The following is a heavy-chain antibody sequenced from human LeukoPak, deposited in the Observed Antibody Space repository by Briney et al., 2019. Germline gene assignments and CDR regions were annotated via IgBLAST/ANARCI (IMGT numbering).Heavy chain of an antibody. CDR2: IYSGGNT. CDR3: ARGPGSLNAFDI. D-gene: IGHD3-16*01. V-gene: IGHV3-66*01. J-gene: IGHJ3*02. CDR1: GLTISSNY. Sequence: GGSLRLSCAVSGLTISSNYMTLVRQAAGKGLEWVSIIYSGGNTYYADSVKGRFTISRDNSKNTLYLQMNSLGADDTAVYYCARGPGSLNAFDIWGQGTMVTVSS.